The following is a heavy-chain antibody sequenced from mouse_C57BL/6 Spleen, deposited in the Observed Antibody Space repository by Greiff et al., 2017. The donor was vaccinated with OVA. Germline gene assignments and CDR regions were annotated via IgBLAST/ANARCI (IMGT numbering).Heavy chain of an antibody. V-gene: IGHV1-82*01. D-gene: IGHD2-3*01. CDR2: IYPGDGDT. CDR3: AREDYDGYPWFAY. J-gene: IGHJ3*01. CDR1: GYAFSSSW. Sequence: QVQLQQSGPELVKPGASVKISCKASGYAFSSSWMNWVKQRPGKGLEWIGRIYPGDGDTNYNGKFKGKATLTADKSSSTAYMQLSSLTSEDSAVYFCAREDYDGYPWFAYWGQGTLVTVSA.